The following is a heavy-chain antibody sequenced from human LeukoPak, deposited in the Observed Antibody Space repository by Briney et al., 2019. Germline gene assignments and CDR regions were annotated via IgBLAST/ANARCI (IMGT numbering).Heavy chain of an antibody. V-gene: IGHV1-18*01. CDR3: ARGWKYTSGYRVTELGSGYSDY. CDR1: GYTFTSYG. CDR2: ISAYNGNT. D-gene: IGHD3-9*01. Sequence: ASVKVSCKASGYTFTSYGISWVRQAPGQGLEWMGWISAYNGNTNYAQKLQGRVTMTTDTSTSTAYIELRSLRSDDTAVYYCARGWKYTSGYRVTELGSGYSDYWGQGTLVTVSS. J-gene: IGHJ4*02.